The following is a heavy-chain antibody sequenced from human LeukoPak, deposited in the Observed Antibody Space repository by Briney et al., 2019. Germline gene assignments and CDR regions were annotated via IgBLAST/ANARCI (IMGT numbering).Heavy chain of an antibody. CDR2: ISGSGSAT. CDR1: GFTFSNYG. V-gene: IGHV3-23*01. CDR3: AKTEAPAAIRAGSDY. D-gene: IGHD2-2*02. J-gene: IGHJ4*02. Sequence: PGGSLRLSCAASGFTFSNYGMSWVRQAPGKGLEWGSTISGSGSATYNAGSVKGRFTTSRDNSNNTLYLQMNSLRAKDTAVYYCAKTEAPAAIRAGSDYWGQGTLVTVSS.